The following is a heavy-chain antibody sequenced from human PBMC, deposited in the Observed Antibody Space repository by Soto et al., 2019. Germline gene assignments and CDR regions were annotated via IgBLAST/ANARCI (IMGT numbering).Heavy chain of an antibody. CDR1: GGSISTDNW. V-gene: IGHV4-4*02. D-gene: IGHD3-10*01. J-gene: IGHJ4*02. CDR2: RYHSGDS. CDR3: TRASASSMLRGVVIN. Sequence: SEILSLTCAVSGGSISTDNWWRWVRQPPGKGLDWIGERYHSGDSNFNPSLKSRVTISVDKSKNQFSMQMASVTAADTALYYCTRASASSMLRGVVINWGRGTQVTVS.